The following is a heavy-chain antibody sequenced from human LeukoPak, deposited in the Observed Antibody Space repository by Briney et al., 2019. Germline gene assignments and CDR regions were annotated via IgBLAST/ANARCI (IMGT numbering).Heavy chain of an antibody. CDR1: GGSFSGYY. D-gene: IGHD4-17*01. Sequence: SETLSLTCAVYGGSFSGYYWSWIRQPPGKGLEWIGEINHSGSTNYNPSLKSRVTISVDTTKNQFSLKLSSVTAADTAVYYCARAAREDYDAFQHWGQGTLVTVSS. CDR2: INHSGST. CDR3: ARAAREDYDAFQH. V-gene: IGHV4-34*01. J-gene: IGHJ1*01.